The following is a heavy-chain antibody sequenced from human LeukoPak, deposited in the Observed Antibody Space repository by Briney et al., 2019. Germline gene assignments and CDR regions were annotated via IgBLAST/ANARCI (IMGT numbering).Heavy chain of an antibody. CDR3: AREGIYCSSTSCYGA. D-gene: IGHD2-2*01. CDR1: GYTFTSYG. CDR2: IIPIFGTA. Sequence: SVKVSCKASGYTFTSYGISWVRQAPGQGLEWMGGIIPIFGTANYAQKFQGRVTITADESTSTAYMELSSLRSEDTAVYYCAREGIYCSSTSCYGAWGQGTLVTVSS. V-gene: IGHV1-69*13. J-gene: IGHJ5*02.